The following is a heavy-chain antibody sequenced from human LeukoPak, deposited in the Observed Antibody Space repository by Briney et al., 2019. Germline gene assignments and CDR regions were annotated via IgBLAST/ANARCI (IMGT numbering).Heavy chain of an antibody. CDR1: GGSISSYY. J-gene: IGHJ6*03. Sequence: KTSETLSLTCTVSGGSISSYYWSWIRQPPGKGLEWIGYIYTSGSTNYNPSLKSRVTISVDTSKNQFSLKLSSVTAADTAVYYCGSLLGTPEGYYYMDVWGKGTTVTVSS. CDR2: IYTSGST. V-gene: IGHV4-4*09. CDR3: GSLLGTPEGYYYMDV.